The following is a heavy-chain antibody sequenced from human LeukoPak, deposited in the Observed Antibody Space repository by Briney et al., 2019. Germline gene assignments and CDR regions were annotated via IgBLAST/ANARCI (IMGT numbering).Heavy chain of an antibody. J-gene: IGHJ4*02. D-gene: IGHD1/OR15-1a*01. Sequence: RTGGSLRLSCAASGFTFSSYGMHWVRQAPGKGLEWVSGINWSGVRTGYADSLKGRFTISRDNAKNTLYLQMNSLRAEDTALYYCARDLATTDNWGQGTLVTVSS. CDR3: ARDLATTDN. V-gene: IGHV3-20*04. CDR1: GFTFSSYG. CDR2: INWSGVRT.